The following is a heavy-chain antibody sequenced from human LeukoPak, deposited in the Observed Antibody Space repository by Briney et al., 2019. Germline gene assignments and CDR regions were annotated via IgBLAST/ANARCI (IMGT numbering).Heavy chain of an antibody. V-gene: IGHV1-18*01. CDR2: VSDYNGNT. D-gene: IGHD6-13*01. CDR3: ARDGGIAAAATDY. CDR1: GYLFSGYG. Sequence: ASVKVSCKASGYLFSGYGISWVRQAPGQGLEWMGWVSDYNGNTNYAQKFQDRVTMTTDTSTTTAYMELRSLKSDDTAVYYCARDGGIAAAATDYWGQGTLITVSS. J-gene: IGHJ4*02.